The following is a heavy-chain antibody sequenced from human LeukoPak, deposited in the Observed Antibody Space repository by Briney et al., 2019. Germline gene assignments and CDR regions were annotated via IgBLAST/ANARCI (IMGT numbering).Heavy chain of an antibody. CDR2: IIPIFGTA. Sequence: SVKVSCKASGGTFSSYAISWVRQAPGQGLEWMGGIIPIFGTANYAQKLQGRVTMTTDTSTSTAYMELRSLRSDDTAVYYCARLALGATSYYYYYGMDVWGQGTTVTVSS. CDR1: GGTFSSYA. V-gene: IGHV1-69*05. J-gene: IGHJ6*02. D-gene: IGHD1-26*01. CDR3: ARLALGATSYYYYYGMDV.